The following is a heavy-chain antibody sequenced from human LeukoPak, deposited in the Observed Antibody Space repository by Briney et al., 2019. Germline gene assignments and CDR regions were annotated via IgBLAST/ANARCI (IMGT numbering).Heavy chain of an antibody. V-gene: IGHV3-23*05. J-gene: IGHJ4*02. CDR2: IATSGT. CDR1: GFSFSSHA. D-gene: IGHD5-12*01. CDR3: ASGSEYSGSSYRPLDY. Sequence: GGSLRLSCGASGFSFSSHAMSWFRKPPGTGLEWLSSIATSGTYYTSSVKGRFTVSRDNSKNSLYLQMNSLRAEDTAVYYCASGSEYSGSSYRPLDYWGQGTLVTVSS.